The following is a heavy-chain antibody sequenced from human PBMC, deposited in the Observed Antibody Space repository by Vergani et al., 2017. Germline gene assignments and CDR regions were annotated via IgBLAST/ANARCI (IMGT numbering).Heavy chain of an antibody. CDR3: AKDSGRITMIVVVTNYFDY. CDR2: ISGSGGST. CDR1: GFTFSNAW. V-gene: IGHV3-23*04. Sequence: EVQLVESGGGLVKPGGSLRLSCAASGFTFSNAWMSWVRQAPGKGLEWVSAISGSGGSTYYADSVKGRFTISRDNSKNTLYLQMNSLRAEDTAVYYCAKDSGRITMIVVVTNYFDYWGQGTLVTVSS. D-gene: IGHD3-22*01. J-gene: IGHJ4*02.